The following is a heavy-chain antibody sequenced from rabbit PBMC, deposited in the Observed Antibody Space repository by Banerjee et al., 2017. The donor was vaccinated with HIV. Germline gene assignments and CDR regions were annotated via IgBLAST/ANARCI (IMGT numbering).Heavy chain of an antibody. CDR1: GFSFSNKAV. V-gene: IGHV1S45*01. J-gene: IGHJ4*01. CDR2: INAITGKA. CDR3: ARDAGSGDYIDVYFNL. D-gene: IGHD8-1*01. Sequence: QEQLVESGGGLVKPEGSLKLSCAASGFSFSNKAVMCWVRQAPGKGLEWIACINAITGKAVYATWAKGRFTFSKTSSTTVTLQMISLTAADTAAYFCARDAGSGDYIDVYFNLWGPGTLVTVS.